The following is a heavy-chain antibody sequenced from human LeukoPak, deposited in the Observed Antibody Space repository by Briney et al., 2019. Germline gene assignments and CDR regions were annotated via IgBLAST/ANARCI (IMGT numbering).Heavy chain of an antibody. Sequence: SETLSLTCAVYGGSFSGYYWSWIRQPPGKGLEWIGEINHSGSTNYNPSLKRRVTISVDTSKNQFSLKLSSVTAADTAVYYCARGHPPYYDFWSGYYTLGYYFDYWGQGALVTASS. CDR1: GGSFSGYY. CDR3: ARGHPPYYDFWSGYYTLGYYFDY. D-gene: IGHD3-3*01. V-gene: IGHV4-34*01. J-gene: IGHJ4*02. CDR2: INHSGST.